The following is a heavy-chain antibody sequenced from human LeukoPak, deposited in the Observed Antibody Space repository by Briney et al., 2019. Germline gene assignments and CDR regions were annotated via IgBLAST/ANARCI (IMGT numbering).Heavy chain of an antibody. D-gene: IGHD2-2*01. J-gene: IGHJ6*02. V-gene: IGHV3-33*01. CDR2: IWYDGSNK. CDR3: ARARCSSTSCYLTYYYYGMDV. CDR1: GFTFSSYG. Sequence: GRSLRLSCAASGFTFSSYGMHWVRQAPGKGLEWVAVIWYDGSNKYYADSVKGRFTISRDNSKNTLYLQMNSLRAEDTAVYYCARARCSSTSCYLTYYYYGMDVWGQGTTVTVSS.